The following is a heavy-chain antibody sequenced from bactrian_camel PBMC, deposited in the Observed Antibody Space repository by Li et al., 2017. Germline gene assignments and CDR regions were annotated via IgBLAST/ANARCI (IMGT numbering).Heavy chain of an antibody. V-gene: IGHV3S53*01. J-gene: IGHJ6*01. D-gene: IGHD7*01. CDR3: AANSYSFCDWRGSGNFGY. Sequence: HVQLVESGGGSVQAGGSLRLSCAFSGYTYRPYCLGWFRQAAGKEREVVATIGDPGTTTYTDSAKGRFTIYKDNAKDTMYLQMNSLKPEDTAMYYCAANSYSFCDWRGSGNFGYWGQGTQVTVS. CDR1: GYTYRPYC. CDR2: IGDPGTT.